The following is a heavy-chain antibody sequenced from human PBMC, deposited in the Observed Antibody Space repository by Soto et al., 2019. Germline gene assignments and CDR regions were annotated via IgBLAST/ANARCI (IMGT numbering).Heavy chain of an antibody. J-gene: IGHJ5*02. CDR2: INHSGST. V-gene: IGHV4-34*01. CDR1: GGSFSGYY. CDR3: ARAQWLVFFMWWFDP. D-gene: IGHD6-19*01. Sequence: SETLSLTCAVYGGSFSGYYWSWIRQPPGKGLEWIGEINHSGSTNYNPSLKSRVTISVDTSKNQFSLKLSSVTAADTAVYYCARAQWLVFFMWWFDPWGQGTLVTVSS.